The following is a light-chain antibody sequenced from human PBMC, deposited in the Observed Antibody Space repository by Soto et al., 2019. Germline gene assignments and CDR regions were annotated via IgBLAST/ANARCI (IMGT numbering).Light chain of an antibody. V-gene: IGKV2-28*01. J-gene: IGKJ3*01. Sequence: DIVMTQSPLSLPVTPGEPASISCRSSQSLLHSNGYNYLDWYLQKPGQSSQLLIYLGSNRASGVPDRFSGSGSGTDFTLKISRVEAEDVGVYYCMQALQTQVTVGPGTKVDLK. CDR3: MQALQTQVT. CDR1: QSLLHSNGYNY. CDR2: LGS.